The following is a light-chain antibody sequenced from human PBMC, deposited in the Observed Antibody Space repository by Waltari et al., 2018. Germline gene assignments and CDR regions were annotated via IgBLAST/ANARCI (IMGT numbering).Light chain of an antibody. V-gene: IGLV2-23*02. CDR1: SSDVGGYNF. CDR3: CSYTDGNTLV. Sequence: QSALTQPASVSGSPGQSITISCTGTSSDVGGYNFVSWYQQHPDKAPKLIIYKVSERPSGVSNRFSGSKSDNTASLTISGLQAEDEAHYYCCSYTDGNTLVFGGGTKLTVL. J-gene: IGLJ2*01. CDR2: KVS.